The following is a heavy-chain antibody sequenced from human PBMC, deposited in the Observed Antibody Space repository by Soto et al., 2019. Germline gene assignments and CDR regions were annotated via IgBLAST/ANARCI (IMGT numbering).Heavy chain of an antibody. J-gene: IGHJ4*02. V-gene: IGHV4-59*08. CDR2: IYYSGST. Sequence: SETLSLTCTVSGGFISSHYRSWIRQPPGKGLEWIGYIYYSGSTKYKPSLKSRVTISVDTPKNQVSLKLSSVTAADTAVYYCATIPATTILTDYWGQGTLVTVSS. D-gene: IGHD2-2*02. CDR1: GGFISSHY. CDR3: ATIPATTILTDY.